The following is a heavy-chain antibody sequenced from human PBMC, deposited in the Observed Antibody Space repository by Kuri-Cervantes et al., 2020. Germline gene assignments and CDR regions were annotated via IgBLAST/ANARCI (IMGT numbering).Heavy chain of an antibody. V-gene: IGHV3-30*02. CDR3: AKSAIFGVVTPYYYYYGMDV. CDR1: GVTFSNFG. J-gene: IGHJ6*02. CDR2: IHSSGSNK. Sequence: GESLKISCVVSGVTFSNFGMHWVRQAPGKGLERVALIHSSGSNKYYADSVKGRFTISRDNSKNTLYLQMNSLRAEDTAVYYCAKSAIFGVVTPYYYYYGMDVWGQGTTVTVSS. D-gene: IGHD3-3*01.